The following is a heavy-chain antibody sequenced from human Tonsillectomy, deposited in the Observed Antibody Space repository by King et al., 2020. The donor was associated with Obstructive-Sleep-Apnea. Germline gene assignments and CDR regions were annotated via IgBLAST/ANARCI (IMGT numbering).Heavy chain of an antibody. Sequence: QLVQSGAEVKKPGASVTVSCKASGYTFTNYDINWVRQATGKGLEWMGWMNPNSDNTGYAQKFQGRVTMTRNASISTAYMERSSLRSEDTAVYYCARALYFADGGCASSLRYWGQGTLVTVSS. D-gene: IGHD3-9*01. J-gene: IGHJ4*02. CDR1: GYTFTNYD. CDR2: MNPNSDNT. CDR3: ARALYFADGGCASSLRY. V-gene: IGHV1-8*01.